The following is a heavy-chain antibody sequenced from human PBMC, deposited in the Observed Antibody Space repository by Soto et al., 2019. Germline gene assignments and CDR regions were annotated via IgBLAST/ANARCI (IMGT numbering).Heavy chain of an antibody. D-gene: IGHD3-3*01. CDR2: IYPGDSDT. Sequence: DSLKISCKGSGDSFSNYWIAWVRQMPGKGLEWMGIIYPGDSDTRYSPSFQGQVTISADTSINTVYLQWSSLKASDTAMYYCAGNPNDFWSGYFGRAWFDPWGQGTLVTVSS. J-gene: IGHJ5*02. CDR1: GDSFSNYW. V-gene: IGHV5-51*01. CDR3: AGNPNDFWSGYFGRAWFDP.